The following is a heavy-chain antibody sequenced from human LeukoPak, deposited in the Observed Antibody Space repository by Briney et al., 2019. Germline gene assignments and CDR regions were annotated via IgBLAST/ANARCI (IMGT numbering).Heavy chain of an antibody. Sequence: GGSLKLSCAASGFTFSGSALHWVRQASGEGLEWVGRISSKAISYATTYAASVNGRFTISRDDSKNTAYLQMNSLKTEDTAVYYCTPYRDRNWFDPWGQGTLVTASS. CDR2: ISSKAISYAT. V-gene: IGHV3-73*01. CDR1: GFTFSGSA. J-gene: IGHJ5*02. CDR3: TPYRDRNWFDP. D-gene: IGHD5-24*01.